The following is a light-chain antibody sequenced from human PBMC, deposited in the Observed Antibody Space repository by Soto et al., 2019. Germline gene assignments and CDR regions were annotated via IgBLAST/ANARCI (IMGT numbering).Light chain of an antibody. Sequence: QSALTQPASVSGSPGQSITISCTGTSSDVGGYHYVSWYQQHPGKAPKLMIYDVSNRPSGVSNRFSGSKSGNTASLTISGLQAEDEADYYCSSYTSSSVYVFGTGTKLTVL. V-gene: IGLV2-14*01. CDR1: SSDVGGYHY. CDR2: DVS. J-gene: IGLJ1*01. CDR3: SSYTSSSVYV.